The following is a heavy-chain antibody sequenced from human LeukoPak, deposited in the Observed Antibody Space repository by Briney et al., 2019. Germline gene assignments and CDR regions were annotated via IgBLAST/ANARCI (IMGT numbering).Heavy chain of an antibody. J-gene: IGHJ5*02. CDR1: GFTFSTYS. V-gene: IGHV3-48*04. CDR3: AREDNPLWFDP. Sequence: PGGSLRLSCAASGFTFSTYSMNWVRQAPGKGLEWVSYISSSSSTTYYADSVKGRFTISRDNSNNTVHLQMNSLRPDDSALYYCAREDNPLWFDPWGQGTLVTVSS. D-gene: IGHD1-1*01. CDR2: ISSSSSTT.